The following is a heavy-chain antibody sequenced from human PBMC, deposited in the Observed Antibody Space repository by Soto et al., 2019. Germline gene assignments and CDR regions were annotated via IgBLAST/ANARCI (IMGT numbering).Heavy chain of an antibody. CDR1: GDSFSNHY. CDR2: IFHSGIT. CDR3: ARDRYFYDSRGYYRTLDS. V-gene: IGHV4-59*11. D-gene: IGHD3-22*01. Sequence: SETLSLTCTISGDSFSNHYWTWIRQSPGKGLEWIGYIFHSGITDYNPSVKSRVTISIDKSRNLFSLNLTSVTAADMAVYYCARDRYFYDSRGYYRTLDSWGQGTLVTVSS. J-gene: IGHJ5*01.